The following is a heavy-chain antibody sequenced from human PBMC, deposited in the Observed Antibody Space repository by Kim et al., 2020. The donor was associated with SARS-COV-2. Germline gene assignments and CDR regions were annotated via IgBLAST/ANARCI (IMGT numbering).Heavy chain of an antibody. D-gene: IGHD5-18*01. CDR3: AKGTGGYSYGRHYYYYYG. J-gene: IGHJ6*01. Sequence: GGSLRLSCAASGFTFSSYAMHWVRQAPGKGLEWVAVIWYDGSNKYYADSVKGRFTISRDNSKNTLYLQMNSLRAEDTAVYYCAKGTGGYSYGRHYYYYYG. CDR1: GFTFSSYA. V-gene: IGHV3-33*06. CDR2: IWYDGSNK.